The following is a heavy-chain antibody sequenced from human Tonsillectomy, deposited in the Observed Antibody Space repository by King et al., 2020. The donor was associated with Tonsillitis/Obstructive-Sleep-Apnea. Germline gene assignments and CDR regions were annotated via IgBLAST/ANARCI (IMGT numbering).Heavy chain of an antibody. D-gene: IGHD3/OR15-3a*01. V-gene: IGHV4-34*01. CDR1: GGSFSGYY. J-gene: IGHJ4*02. Sequence: VQLQQWGAGLLKPSETLSLTCAVYGGSFSGYYWSWIRQPPGKGLEWIGEINHSGSTNYNPSLKSRVTISVDTSKNQFSLKLSSVTAADTAVYYCARHPRGLDRLVFCGWGQGTLVTVSS. CDR3: ARHPRGLDRLVFCG. CDR2: INHSGST.